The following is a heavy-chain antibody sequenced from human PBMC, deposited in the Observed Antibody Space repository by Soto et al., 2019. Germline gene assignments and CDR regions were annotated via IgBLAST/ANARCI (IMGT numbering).Heavy chain of an antibody. CDR3: ARVYCTGGSCYPLFRSGLDV. V-gene: IGHV3-30-3*01. CDR2: ISYDGSNK. D-gene: IGHD2-15*01. CDR1: GFTFRHFA. Sequence: HPGGSLRLSCAVSGFTFRHFAMHWVRQAPGKGLEWVAVISYDGSNKYYADSVQGQFTISRDNSKNTLYLQMNSLRGEDTAAYYCARVYCTGGSCYPLFRSGLDVWGQGTTVTVSS. J-gene: IGHJ6*02.